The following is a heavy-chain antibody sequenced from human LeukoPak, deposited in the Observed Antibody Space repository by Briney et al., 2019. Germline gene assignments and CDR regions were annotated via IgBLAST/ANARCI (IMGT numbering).Heavy chain of an antibody. CDR3: ARDRGYSSGWPYYCYGMDV. CDR2: IWYDGSNK. D-gene: IGHD6-19*01. CDR1: GFTFSSYG. J-gene: IGHJ6*02. V-gene: IGHV3-33*01. Sequence: GRSLRLSCAASGFTFSSYGMHWVRQAPGKGLEWVAVIWYDGSNKYYADSVKGRFTISRDNSKNTLYLQMNSLRAEDTAVYYCARDRGYSSGWPYYCYGMDVWGQGTTVTVSS.